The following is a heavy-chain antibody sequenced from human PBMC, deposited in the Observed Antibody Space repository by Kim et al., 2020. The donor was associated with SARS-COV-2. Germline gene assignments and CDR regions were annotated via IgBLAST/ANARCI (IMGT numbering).Heavy chain of an antibody. Sequence: SETLSLTCTVSGYSISSGYYWGWIRQPPGKGLEWIGSIYHSGITYYNPSLKSRVTISVDTSMKQFSLKLSSVTAADTAVYYCARVSRLWPAGWGQGSLVTVSS. CDR1: GYSISSGYY. V-gene: IGHV4-38-2*02. D-gene: IGHD2-21*01. CDR3: ARVSRLWPAG. CDR2: IYHSGIT. J-gene: IGHJ4*02.